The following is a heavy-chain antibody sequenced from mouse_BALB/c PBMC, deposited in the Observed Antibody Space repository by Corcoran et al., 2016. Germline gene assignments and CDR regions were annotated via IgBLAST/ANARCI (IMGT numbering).Heavy chain of an antibody. CDR2: INTYTGEP. CDR1: GYTFTNYG. Sequence: QIQLVQSGPELQKPGETVKISCKASGYTFTNYGMNWVKQAPGKGLKWMGWINTYTGEPTYADDFKGRFAFSLETSASTAYLQINNLKNEDTATYFCARGDYDTWFAYWGQGTLVTVSA. D-gene: IGHD2-4*01. CDR3: ARGDYDTWFAY. J-gene: IGHJ3*01. V-gene: IGHV9-3-1*01.